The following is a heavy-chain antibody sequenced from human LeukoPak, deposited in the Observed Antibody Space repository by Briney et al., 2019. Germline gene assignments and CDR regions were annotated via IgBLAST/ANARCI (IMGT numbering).Heavy chain of an antibody. CDR3: AKDEGGFAVPRGDAFDI. CDR1: GFTLSIYW. Sequence: GGSLRLSCAASGFTLSIYWMSWVRQAPGKGLEWVANIKQDGSESHYVDSVKGRFTISRDNSKNTLNLQMNSLRAEDTAVYYCAKDEGGFAVPRGDAFDIWGQGTTVTVSS. CDR2: IKQDGSES. V-gene: IGHV3-7*01. J-gene: IGHJ3*02. D-gene: IGHD3-16*01.